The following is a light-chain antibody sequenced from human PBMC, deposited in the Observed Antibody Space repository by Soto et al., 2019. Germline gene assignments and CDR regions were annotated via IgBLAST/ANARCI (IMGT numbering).Light chain of an antibody. CDR1: QDIGNW. J-gene: IGKJ3*01. Sequence: DIQMTQSPSSVSASVGDRVSITCRASQDIGNWLAWYQQKPGRAPKLLIYDASSLESGVPSRFSGSGSGTDFTLTISSLQPEDFATYYCQQSYSNPRTFGPGTKVDIK. CDR3: QQSYSNPRT. V-gene: IGKV1-12*01. CDR2: DAS.